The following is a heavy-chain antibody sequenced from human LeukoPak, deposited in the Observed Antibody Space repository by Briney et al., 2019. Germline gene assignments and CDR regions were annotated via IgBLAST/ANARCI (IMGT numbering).Heavy chain of an antibody. V-gene: IGHV1-18*01. J-gene: IGHJ4*02. CDR1: GYTFISYG. D-gene: IGHD6-19*01. CDR2: ISAYNGYT. Sequence: ASVKVFCKASGYTFISYGFTWVRQAPGQGLEWMGWISAYNGYTNYAQKLQGRVTMTTDTSTSIAYMELRSLRSDDTAVYYCARATGYSSGWYNDYWGQGTLVTVSS. CDR3: ARATGYSSGWYNDY.